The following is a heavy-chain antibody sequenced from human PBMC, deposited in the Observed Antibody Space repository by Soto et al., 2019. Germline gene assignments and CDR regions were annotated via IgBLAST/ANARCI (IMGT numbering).Heavy chain of an antibody. CDR1: GGTFSNYA. D-gene: IGHD2-2*01. CDR2: IIPIVGTG. J-gene: IGHJ6*02. V-gene: IGHV1-69*01. Sequence: QVQLVQSGAEVRKPGSSVTVSCKASGGTFSNYAISWVRQAPGQGLEWMGGIIPIVGTGSYAQKFQGRVTITADEPTTTAYIELSSLRFEDTAVYYCARVVILVPTASTHYFYHMDVGGPGTTVTVSS. CDR3: ARVVILVPTASTHYFYHMDV.